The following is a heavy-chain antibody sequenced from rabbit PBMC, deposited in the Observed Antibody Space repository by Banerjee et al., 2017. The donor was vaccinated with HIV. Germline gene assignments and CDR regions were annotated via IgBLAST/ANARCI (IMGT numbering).Heavy chain of an antibody. J-gene: IGHJ4*01. CDR2: INTSSGNT. Sequence: QEQLEESGGDLVKPEGSLTLTCTASGFSFSRYYMQWVRRAPGKGLEWIACINTSSGNTVYASWAKGRFTISKTSSTTVTLQMTSLTAADTATYFCASGYSDVYFNLWGQGTLVTVS. CDR1: GFSFSRYYM. V-gene: IGHV1S45*01. CDR3: ASGYSDVYFNL. D-gene: IGHD1-1*01.